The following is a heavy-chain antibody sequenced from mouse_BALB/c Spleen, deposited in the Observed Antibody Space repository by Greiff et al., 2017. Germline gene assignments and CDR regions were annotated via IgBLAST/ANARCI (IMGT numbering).Heavy chain of an antibody. V-gene: IGHV1S22*01. CDR2: IYPGSGST. D-gene: IGHD2-1*01. CDR1: GYTFTSYW. J-gene: IGHJ2*01. CDR3: TREVIYYGNCFDY. Sequence: LQQPGSELVRPGASVKLSCKASGYTFTSYWMHWVKQRPGQGLEWIGNIYPGSGSTNYDEKFKSKATLTVDASSSTAYMQLSSLTSEDSAVYYCTREVIYYGNCFDYWGQGTTLTVSS.